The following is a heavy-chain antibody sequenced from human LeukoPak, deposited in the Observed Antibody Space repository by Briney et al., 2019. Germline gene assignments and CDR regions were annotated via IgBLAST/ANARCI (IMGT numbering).Heavy chain of an antibody. CDR2: IWYDGSNK. CDR1: GFTFSSYG. D-gene: IGHD2-21*02. Sequence: GRSLRLSCAASGFTFSSYGMHWVRQAPDKGLEWVAVIWYDGSNKYYADSVKGRFTISRDNAKNSLYLQMNSLRAEDTAVYYCARVSGVTRGLDYWGQGTLVTVSS. V-gene: IGHV3-33*01. CDR3: ARVSGVTRGLDY. J-gene: IGHJ4*02.